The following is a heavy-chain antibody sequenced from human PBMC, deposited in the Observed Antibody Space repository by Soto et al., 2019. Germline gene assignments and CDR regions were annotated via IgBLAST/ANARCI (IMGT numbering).Heavy chain of an antibody. CDR2: INPNSGGT. Sequence: GASVKVSCKASGYTFTGYYIHWVRQAPGQGLEWMGWINPNSGGTNYAQKFQGRVTMTRDTSISTAYMELSSLRSDDTAVYYCARPTGYQLPPMDVCGQGTTVTVSS. J-gene: IGHJ6*02. CDR1: GYTFTGYY. CDR3: ARPTGYQLPPMDV. V-gene: IGHV1-2*02. D-gene: IGHD2-2*01.